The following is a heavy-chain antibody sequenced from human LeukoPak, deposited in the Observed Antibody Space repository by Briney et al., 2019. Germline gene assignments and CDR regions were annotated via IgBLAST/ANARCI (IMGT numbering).Heavy chain of an antibody. J-gene: IGHJ4*02. CDR3: AKGELGLWFDY. Sequence: GGSLRLSCAASRFTFSSYGMHWVRQAPGKGLEWVALISYDGSNKYYQDSVEGRFTTTRDNSKNTLYLQMNSLRADDTAVYYCAKGELGLWFDYWGQGTLVTVSS. D-gene: IGHD5-18*01. V-gene: IGHV3-30*18. CDR2: ISYDGSNK. CDR1: RFTFSSYG.